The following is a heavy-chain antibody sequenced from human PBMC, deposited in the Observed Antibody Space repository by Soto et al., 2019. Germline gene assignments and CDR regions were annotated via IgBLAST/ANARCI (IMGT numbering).Heavy chain of an antibody. J-gene: IGHJ4*02. V-gene: IGHV4-31*03. D-gene: IGHD6-6*01. Sequence: SETLSLTCTVSGGSISSGGYYWSWIRQHPGKGLEWIGYIYYSGSTYYNPSLKSRVTISVDTSKNQFSLKLSSVAAADTAVYYCARKSGSSLDYWGQGTLVTVSS. CDR3: ARKSGSSLDY. CDR1: GGSISSGGYY. CDR2: IYYSGST.